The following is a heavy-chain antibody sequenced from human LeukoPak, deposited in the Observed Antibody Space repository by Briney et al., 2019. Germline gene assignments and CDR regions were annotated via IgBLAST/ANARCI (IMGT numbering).Heavy chain of an antibody. Sequence: QPGGSLRLSCAASGLTVSSNYMSWVRQAPGKGLECVSVIYSGGSTYYADSVKGRFTISRDKSGNTLYLQMNSLRAEDTAAYYCAVANPYTSGWYYFDYWGQGTLVTVSS. D-gene: IGHD6-19*01. CDR2: IYSGGST. CDR3: AVANPYTSGWYYFDY. J-gene: IGHJ4*02. V-gene: IGHV3-53*01. CDR1: GLTVSSNY.